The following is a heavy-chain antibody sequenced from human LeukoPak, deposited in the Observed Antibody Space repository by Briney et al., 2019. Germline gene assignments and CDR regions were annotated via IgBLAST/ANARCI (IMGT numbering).Heavy chain of an antibody. CDR2: ISSSSSL. CDR3: ARDRSGWSRDY. Sequence: GGSLRLSCAASGFTFSSYEMNWVRQAPGKGLEWVSSISSSSSLYYADSVKGRLIISRDNAKNSLFLQMNSLRAEDTAVYYCARDRSGWSRDYWGQGTLVTVSS. CDR1: GFTFSSYE. J-gene: IGHJ4*02. D-gene: IGHD6-19*01. V-gene: IGHV3-48*03.